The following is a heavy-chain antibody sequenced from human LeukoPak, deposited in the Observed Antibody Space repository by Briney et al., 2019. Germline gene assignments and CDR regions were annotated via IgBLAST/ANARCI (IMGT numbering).Heavy chain of an antibody. Sequence: SETLSLTCAVYGGSFSGYYWSWIRQPPGKGLEWIGEINHSGSTNYNPSLKSRVTISVDTSKNQFSLKLSSVTAADTAVYYCAKIVTPFLSSYYPGAEYFQHWGQGTLVTVSS. CDR2: INHSGST. CDR3: AKIVTPFLSSYYPGAEYFQH. V-gene: IGHV4-34*01. D-gene: IGHD6-6*01. CDR1: GGSFSGYY. J-gene: IGHJ1*01.